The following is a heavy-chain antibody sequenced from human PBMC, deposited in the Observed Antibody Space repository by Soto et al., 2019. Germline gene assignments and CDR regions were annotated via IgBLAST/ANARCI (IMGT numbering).Heavy chain of an antibody. J-gene: IGHJ4*02. CDR2: IKAYSGNT. D-gene: IGHD4-17*01. CDR1: GYTFPTST. Sequence: QLQLVQSGAEAKKPGASVKVSCKASGYTFPTSTISWVRQAPGQGLEWMGWIKAYSGNTNYAQKLQGRVTMTTDTSTNTAYMELRSLTTVDTAIYYCAIADYGDDDYWGQGTRVTVSS. CDR3: AIADYGDDDY. V-gene: IGHV1-18*01.